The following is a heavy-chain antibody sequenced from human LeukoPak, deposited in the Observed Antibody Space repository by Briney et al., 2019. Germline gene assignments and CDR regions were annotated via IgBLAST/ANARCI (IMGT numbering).Heavy chain of an antibody. CDR1: GGSISSYY. CDR2: ITYDGST. J-gene: IGHJ4*02. V-gene: IGHV4-34*01. CDR3: ARGLASGYPPIPFDY. D-gene: IGHD3-3*01. Sequence: SETLSLTCTVSGGSISSYYWSWIRQPPGKGLEWIGEITYDGSTNYNPSLKSRVTISVDTSKIQFSLNLSSVTAADTAIYYCARGLASGYPPIPFDYWGQGTQVTVSS.